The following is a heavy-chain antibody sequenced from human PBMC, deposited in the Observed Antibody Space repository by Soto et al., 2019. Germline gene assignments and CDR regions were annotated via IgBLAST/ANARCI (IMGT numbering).Heavy chain of an antibody. Sequence: PSETLSLTCTVSGDSIRSSSYWGWIRQPPGKGLEWIGSIYSTGNTYYNPSLNSQVTISVDTSKNQFSLNVISVTAADTAVYYCRRSSRYSTDVWGQETTVTVSS. V-gene: IGHV4-39*01. CDR2: IYSTGNT. J-gene: IGHJ6*02. D-gene: IGHD6-13*01. CDR1: GDSIRSSSY. CDR3: RRSSRYSTDV.